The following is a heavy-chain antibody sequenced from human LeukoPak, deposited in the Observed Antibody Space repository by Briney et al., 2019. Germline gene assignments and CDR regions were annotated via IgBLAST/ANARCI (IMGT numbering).Heavy chain of an antibody. V-gene: IGHV3-30-3*01. CDR2: ISYDGSNK. J-gene: IGHJ4*02. Sequence: PGGSLRLSCAASGFTFSRYAMHWVRQAPGKGLEWVAVISYDGSNKFYADSVKGRFTISRDNSKNTLYLQMNTLRAEDTAVYYCASPYDFWSGYIGPVRGDFWGQGTLVTVSS. CDR1: GFTFSRYA. D-gene: IGHD3-3*01. CDR3: ASPYDFWSGYIGPVRGDF.